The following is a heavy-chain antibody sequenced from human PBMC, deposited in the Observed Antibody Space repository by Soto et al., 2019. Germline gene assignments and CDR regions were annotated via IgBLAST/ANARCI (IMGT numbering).Heavy chain of an antibody. CDR1: SGSINLWY. J-gene: IGHJ4*02. V-gene: IGHV4-59*01. CDR2: IYYSGST. D-gene: IGHD3-9*01. Sequence: SETLSLTCTVSSGSINLWYWSWIRQPPGKGLEWIGYIYYSGSTHYNPYLKSRVTISVDTSKNQFSLKLNSVTAADTAVYYCARTYYDILTGYRFDSWGPGTLVTVS. CDR3: ARTYYDILTGYRFDS.